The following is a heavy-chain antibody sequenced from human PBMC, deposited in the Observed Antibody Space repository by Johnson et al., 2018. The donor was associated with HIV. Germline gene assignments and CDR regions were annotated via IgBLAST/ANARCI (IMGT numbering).Heavy chain of an antibody. CDR2: INWNGGST. J-gene: IGHJ3*02. CDR3: ARDLSRRAIYSGAFDI. V-gene: IGHV3-20*04. CDR1: GFFFADYG. Sequence: VPLVESGGGLERPGGSLRLSCAASGFFFADYGMHWVRQAPGKGLEWVSGINWNGGSTGYADSVKGRFTISRDNADNSLHLQMNSLRPEDTALYYCARDLSRRAIYSGAFDIWGQGTMVTVSS. D-gene: IGHD2-15*01.